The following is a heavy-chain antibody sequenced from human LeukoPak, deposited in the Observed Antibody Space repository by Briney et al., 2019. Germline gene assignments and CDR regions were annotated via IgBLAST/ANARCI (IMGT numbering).Heavy chain of an antibody. CDR2: ISSNGGST. J-gene: IGHJ4*02. Sequence: PGGSLRLSCAASGFTFSSYAMHWVRQAPGKGLEYVSAISSNGGSTYYANSVKGRFTISRDNSKNTLYLQMNSLRAEDTAVYYCAKAPIVVVPAAIVGDYWGQGTLVTVSS. CDR3: AKAPIVVVPAAIVGDY. V-gene: IGHV3-64*01. CDR1: GFTFSSYA. D-gene: IGHD2-2*01.